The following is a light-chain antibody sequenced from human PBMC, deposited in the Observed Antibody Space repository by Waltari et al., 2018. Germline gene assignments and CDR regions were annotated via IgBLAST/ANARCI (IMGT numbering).Light chain of an antibody. CDR3: TSQSRNKVVL. V-gene: IGLV2-14*03. CDR2: DVC. J-gene: IGLJ2*01. Sequence: QSALTQPASVSGSPGQSITISCTGSSSDVGGDDSVSWSQDHPGQALKVIIYDVCNGRPVTCERFSCSTSGHTAPLTIVGLQAEHVANYSCTSQSRNKVVLFGGGTKLTVL. CDR1: SSDVGGDDS.